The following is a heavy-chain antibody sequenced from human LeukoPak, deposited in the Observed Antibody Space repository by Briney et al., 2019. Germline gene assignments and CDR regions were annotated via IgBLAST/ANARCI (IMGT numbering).Heavy chain of an antibody. Sequence: SETLSLTCTVSGYSISSGYYWGWIRQPPGKGLEWIGSIFHSGSTYFNPSLKSRVTMSVDTSKNQFSLKLSSVTAADTAVYYCARDDYWGQGTLVTVSS. CDR3: ARDDY. V-gene: IGHV4-38-2*02. CDR2: IFHSGST. J-gene: IGHJ4*02. CDR1: GYSISSGYY.